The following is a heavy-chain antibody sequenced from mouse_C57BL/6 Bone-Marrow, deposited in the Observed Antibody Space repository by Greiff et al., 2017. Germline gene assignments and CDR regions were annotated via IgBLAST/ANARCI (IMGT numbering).Heavy chain of an antibody. CDR2: IYPGSGNT. J-gene: IGHJ2*01. CDR1: GYTFTSYG. V-gene: IGHV1-76*01. CDR3: AREDNVGY. Sequence: QVQLQQSGAELVKPGASVTMSCKASGYTFTSYGITWVKQRPGQGLEWIARIYPGSGNTYYNEEFKGKAILTAEKSSSTAYMQLSSLTSEDSAVYFCAREDNVGYWGQGTTLRVSS.